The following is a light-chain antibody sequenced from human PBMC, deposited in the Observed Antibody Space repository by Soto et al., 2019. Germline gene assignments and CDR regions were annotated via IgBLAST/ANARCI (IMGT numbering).Light chain of an antibody. V-gene: IGKV3D-15*01. Sequence: EIVMTQSPATLSVSPGERATLSCRASQSVSSNLAWYQQKPGQAPRLLIYGASTRATGSPARLSGSGSGTDFTLSISSLLSKDFAVYYYQQYNNWRPWTFGRGTKVEIK. CDR3: QQYNNWRPWT. J-gene: IGKJ1*01. CDR2: GAS. CDR1: QSVSSN.